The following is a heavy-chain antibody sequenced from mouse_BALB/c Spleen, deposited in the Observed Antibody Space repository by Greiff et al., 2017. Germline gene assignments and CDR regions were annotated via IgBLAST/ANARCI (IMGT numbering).Heavy chain of an antibody. CDR2: ISSGGST. CDR3: ARGRDYYGSRTYAMDY. CDR1: GFTFSSYA. Sequence: EVHLVESGGGLVKPGGSLKLSCAASGFTFSSYAMSWVRQTPEKRLEWVASISSGGSTYYPDSVKGRFTISRDNARNILYLQMSSLRSEDTAMYYCARGRDYYGSRTYAMDYWGQGTSVTVSS. D-gene: IGHD1-1*01. V-gene: IGHV5-6-5*01. J-gene: IGHJ4*01.